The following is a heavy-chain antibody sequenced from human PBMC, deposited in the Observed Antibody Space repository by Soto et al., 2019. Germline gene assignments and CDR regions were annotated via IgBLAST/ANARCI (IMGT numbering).Heavy chain of an antibody. CDR2: IIPIIGTP. CDR3: ARDLEFRDGNISHLDY. D-gene: IGHD3-10*01. J-gene: IGHJ4*02. V-gene: IGHV1-69*13. Sequence: ASVKVSCKASGGTFRNHVFNWVRQAPGQGLEWMGGIIPIIGTPNYAQKFQGRVTIIADASTNTVYLDVSSLRSQDTAVYYCARDLEFRDGNISHLDYWGQGTLVTVSS. CDR1: GGTFRNHV.